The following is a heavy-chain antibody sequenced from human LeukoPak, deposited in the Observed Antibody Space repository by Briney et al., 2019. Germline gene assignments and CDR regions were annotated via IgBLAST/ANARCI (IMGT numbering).Heavy chain of an antibody. CDR3: AREETKYYDILTGYLGDFDY. CDR2: INPNSGGT. CDR1: GYTFTGYY. V-gene: IGHV1-2*02. Sequence: GASVKVSCKASGYTFTGYYMHWVRQAPGQGLEWMGWINPNSGGTNYAQKFQGRVTMTRDTSISTAYMELSRLRSDDTAVYYCAREETKYYDILTGYLGDFDYWGQGTLVTVSS. J-gene: IGHJ4*02. D-gene: IGHD3-9*01.